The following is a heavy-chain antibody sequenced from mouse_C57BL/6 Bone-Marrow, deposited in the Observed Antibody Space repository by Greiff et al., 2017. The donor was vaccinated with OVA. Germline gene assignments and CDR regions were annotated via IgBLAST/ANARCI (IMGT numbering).Heavy chain of an antibody. Sequence: QVQLQQPGAELVMPGASVKLSCKASGYTFTSYWMHWVKQRPGQGLEWIGEIDPSDSYTNYNQKFKGKSTLTVDKSSSTAYMQLSSLTSEDSAVYYSARGDYDEGRYAMDYWGQGTSVTVSS. CDR2: IDPSDSYT. CDR3: ARGDYDEGRYAMDY. CDR1: GYTFTSYW. J-gene: IGHJ4*01. D-gene: IGHD2-4*01. V-gene: IGHV1-69*01.